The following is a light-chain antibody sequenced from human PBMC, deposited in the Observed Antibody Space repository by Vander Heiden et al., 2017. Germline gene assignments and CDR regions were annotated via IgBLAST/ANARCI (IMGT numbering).Light chain of an antibody. V-gene: IGLV2-14*03. CDR2: DVS. J-gene: IGLJ1*01. Sequence: QSALTQPASVSGSPGQSITISCPGTSSDVGGYNYVSWYQQHPGKAPKRMIYDVSNRPSGVSNRVSGSKSGNTASLTISALQADDEADYYCSSYRSSSTPYVFGTGTKVTVL. CDR1: SSDVGGYNY. CDR3: SSYRSSSTPYV.